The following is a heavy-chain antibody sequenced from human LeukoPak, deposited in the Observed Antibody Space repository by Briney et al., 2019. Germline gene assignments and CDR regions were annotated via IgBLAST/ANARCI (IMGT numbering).Heavy chain of an antibody. Sequence: KTGGSLRLSCAASGFTFSDYYMSWIRQAPGKGLEWVSYISSSGSTIYYADSVKGRFTISRDNSKNTLYLQMNSLRAEDTAVYYCAKLPSSGWYRPFDYWGQGTLVTVSS. J-gene: IGHJ4*02. CDR3: AKLPSSGWYRPFDY. CDR2: ISSSGSTI. V-gene: IGHV3-11*01. CDR1: GFTFSDYY. D-gene: IGHD6-19*01.